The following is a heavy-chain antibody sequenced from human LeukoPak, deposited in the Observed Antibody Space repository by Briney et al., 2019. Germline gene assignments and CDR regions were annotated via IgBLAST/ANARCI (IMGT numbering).Heavy chain of an antibody. J-gene: IGHJ6*03. Sequence: ASVKVSCKASGYTFTSYDINWVRQATGQGLEWMGWMNPNSGNTGYAQKFQGRVTMTRNTSISTAYMELSSLRSEDTAVYYCATGPRRKWYYDSWSGDYYYYYMDVWGKGTTVTVSS. V-gene: IGHV1-8*01. CDR3: ATGPRRKWYYDSWSGDYYYYYMDV. D-gene: IGHD3-3*01. CDR1: GYTFTSYD. CDR2: MNPNSGNT.